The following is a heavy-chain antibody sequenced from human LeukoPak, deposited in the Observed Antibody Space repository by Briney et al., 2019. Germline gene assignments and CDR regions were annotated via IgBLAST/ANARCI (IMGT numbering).Heavy chain of an antibody. J-gene: IGHJ6*04. CDR2: ISSSCSNI. Sequence: GGSLRLPRAASGLTFSSYEMQWVGQAPGKGLEGVLYISSSCSNIYYTDSVKGRFTIPRANAKNSLDLPVNRRRGVAPPVYFFTELGITIIGGVWGKGTTVTTPS. D-gene: IGHD3-10*02. CDR3: TELGITIIGGV. CDR1: GLTFSSYE. V-gene: IGHV3-48*03.